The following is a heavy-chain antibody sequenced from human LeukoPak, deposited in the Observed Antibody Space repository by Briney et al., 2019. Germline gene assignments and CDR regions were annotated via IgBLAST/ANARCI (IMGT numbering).Heavy chain of an antibody. CDR1: GGSFSGYY. D-gene: IGHD2-21*02. J-gene: IGHJ4*02. V-gene: IGHV4-34*01. CDR2: INQSGST. Sequence: PSETLSLTWAVYGGSFSGYYWSWIRQPPAKGLEWIGEINQSGSTNYNPSLKSRVTISVDTSKNQFSLQLSSVTAADTAVYYCAILRVTSRTFDYWGQGTLVTVSS. CDR3: AILRVTSRTFDY.